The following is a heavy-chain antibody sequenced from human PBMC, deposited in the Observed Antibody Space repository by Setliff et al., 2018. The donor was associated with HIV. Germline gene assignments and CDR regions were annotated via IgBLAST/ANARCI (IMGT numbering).Heavy chain of an antibody. CDR3: AKLRHNFLIES. J-gene: IGHJ4*02. Sequence: GGSLRLSCAASGFTFSDCSMNWVRQAQGKGLVWVSHINEQGGITAYAGSVKGRFTISGDNAKNTLYLQMHSLRAEDTAIYYCAKLRHNFLIESWGQGTLFTASS. V-gene: IGHV3-74*01. D-gene: IGHD3-3*01. CDR2: INEQGGIT. CDR1: GFTFSDCS.